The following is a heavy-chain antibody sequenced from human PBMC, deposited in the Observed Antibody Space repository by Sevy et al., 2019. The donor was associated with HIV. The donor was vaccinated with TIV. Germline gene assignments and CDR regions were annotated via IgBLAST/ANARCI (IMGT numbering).Heavy chain of an antibody. J-gene: IGHJ3*02. D-gene: IGHD2-2*01. CDR3: TSDMPTADAFDI. CDR1: GFTFSSYW. Sequence: GGSLRLSCAASGFTFSSYWMHWVRQAPGKGLVWVSRINSDGSSTSYADSLKGRFTISRDNAKNTRYLQMNSLTAEDTAGYYCTSDMPTADAFDIWGQGTMVTVSS. V-gene: IGHV3-74*01. CDR2: INSDGSST.